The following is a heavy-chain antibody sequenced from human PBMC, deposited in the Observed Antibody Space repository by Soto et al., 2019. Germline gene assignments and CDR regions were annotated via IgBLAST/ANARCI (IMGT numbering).Heavy chain of an antibody. V-gene: IGHV3-23*01. CDR3: AKGEQPGLCYFDY. CDR1: GFTFSSYA. CDR2: ISGSGGST. Sequence: GGSLRLSCAASGFTFSSYAMSWVRQAPGKGLEWVSAISGSGGSTYYADSVKGRFTISRDNSKSTLYLQMNSLRAEDTAVYYRAKGEQPGLCYFDYWGQGTLVTVSS. J-gene: IGHJ4*02. D-gene: IGHD1-26*01.